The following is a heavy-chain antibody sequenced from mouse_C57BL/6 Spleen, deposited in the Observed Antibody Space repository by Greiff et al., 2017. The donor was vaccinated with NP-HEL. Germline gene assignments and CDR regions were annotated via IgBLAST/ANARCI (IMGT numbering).Heavy chain of an antibody. J-gene: IGHJ3*01. V-gene: IGHV1-81*01. CDR3: ARYYGSRTFAY. CDR1: GYTFTSYG. CDR2: IYPRSGNT. Sequence: VQLQQSGAELARPGASVKLSCKASGYTFTSYGISWVKQRTGQGLEWIGEIYPRSGNTYYNEKFKGKATLTADKSSSTAYMELRSLTSEDSAVYFCARYYGSRTFAYWGQGTLVTVSA. D-gene: IGHD1-1*01.